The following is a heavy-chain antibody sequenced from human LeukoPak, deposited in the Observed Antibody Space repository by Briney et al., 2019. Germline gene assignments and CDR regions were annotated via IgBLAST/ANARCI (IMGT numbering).Heavy chain of an antibody. D-gene: IGHD3-3*01. CDR2: INHSGST. CDR1: GGSFSGYY. Sequence: PSETLSLTCAVYGGSFSGYYWSWIRQPPGKGLEWIGEINHSGSTNYNPSLKSRVTISVDTSKNQFSLKLSPVTAADTAVYYCARRSWYYDFWSGYYSDDAFDIWGQGTMVTVSS. J-gene: IGHJ3*02. V-gene: IGHV4-34*01. CDR3: ARRSWYYDFWSGYYSDDAFDI.